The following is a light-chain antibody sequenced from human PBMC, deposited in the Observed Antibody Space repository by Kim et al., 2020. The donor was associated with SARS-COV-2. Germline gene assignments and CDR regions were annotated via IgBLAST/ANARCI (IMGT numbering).Light chain of an antibody. Sequence: AIRITQSPSSLPASTGDRVTITCRASQGISSYLAWYQQKPGKAPKLLIYAASTLQSGVPSRFSGSGSGTDFTLTISCLQSEDFATYYCQQYYSYPYTFGQGTKLEI. CDR3: QQYYSYPYT. J-gene: IGKJ2*01. V-gene: IGKV1-8*01. CDR2: AAS. CDR1: QGISSY.